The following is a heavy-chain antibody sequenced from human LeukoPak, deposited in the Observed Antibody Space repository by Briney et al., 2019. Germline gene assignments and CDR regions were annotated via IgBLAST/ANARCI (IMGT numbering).Heavy chain of an antibody. CDR2: INSGGSTT. Sequence: GGSLRLSCAASGFTFSGFRMNWVRQAPGKGLVWVSRINSGGSTTNYADSVKGRFTISRDNAKNTLYLQMNSLRAEDTAVYYCVVLSATNSFDYWGQGTLVTVSS. V-gene: IGHV3-74*01. D-gene: IGHD1-7*01. CDR3: VVLSATNSFDY. J-gene: IGHJ4*02. CDR1: GFTFSGFR.